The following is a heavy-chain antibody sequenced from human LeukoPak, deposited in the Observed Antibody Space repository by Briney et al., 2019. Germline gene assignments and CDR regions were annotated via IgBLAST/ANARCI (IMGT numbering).Heavy chain of an antibody. CDR1: GYTFTSYY. Sequence: ASVTVTCKASGYTFTSYYMHWVRQAPGQGLEWMGIMKPSGGSTSYAQKFQGRVTMTRDTATSTVDMELSSLRSGDTAVYYCARDLAMADDYWGQGTLVTVSS. V-gene: IGHV1-46*01. J-gene: IGHJ4*02. CDR3: ARDLAMADDY. CDR2: MKPSGGST. D-gene: IGHD2-2*01.